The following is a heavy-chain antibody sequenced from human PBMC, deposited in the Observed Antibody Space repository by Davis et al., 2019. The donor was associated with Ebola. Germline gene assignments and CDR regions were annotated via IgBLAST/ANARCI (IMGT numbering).Heavy chain of an antibody. CDR1: EFTFSSYW. V-gene: IGHV3-74*01. CDR2: INSDGRTT. Sequence: GESLKISCAASEFTFSSYWTHWVRQAPGKGLVWVSRINSDGRTTAYADSVKGRFTISRDNAKNTLYLQMNTLRAEDTAVYYCARGPSTGNSFTYWGQGTLVTVSS. D-gene: IGHD6-13*01. J-gene: IGHJ4*02. CDR3: ARGPSTGNSFTY.